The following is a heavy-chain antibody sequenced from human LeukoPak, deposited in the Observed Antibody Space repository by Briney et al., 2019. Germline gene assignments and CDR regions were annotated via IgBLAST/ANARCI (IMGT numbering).Heavy chain of an antibody. V-gene: IGHV3-21*01. J-gene: IGHJ4*02. CDR3: ARLDGAPDY. D-gene: IGHD4/OR15-4a*01. CDR2: ISSSSTYI. CDR1: GFTFSTYT. Sequence: GGSLRLSCAASGFTFSTYTMIWVRQVRQAPGKGLEWVSSISSSSTYIHYADSVKGRFTISRDNAKNSLYLQMNSLRAEDTAVYYCARLDGAPDYWGQGTLVTVSS.